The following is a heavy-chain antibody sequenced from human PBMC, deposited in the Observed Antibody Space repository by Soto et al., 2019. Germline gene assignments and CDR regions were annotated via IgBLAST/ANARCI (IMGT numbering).Heavy chain of an antibody. CDR1: GYTFTNYY. Sequence: QVQLVQSGAEVKKPGASVKISCTASGYTFTNYYVQWVRQAPGQGLEWMGVIHPDGRHTTYSQKFQDRITMTRDTFTSTIYMELSSLRSADTAVYYCTRGDNDYWGQGTLVTVSS. J-gene: IGHJ4*02. CDR3: TRGDNDY. CDR2: IHPDGRHT. V-gene: IGHV1-46*01.